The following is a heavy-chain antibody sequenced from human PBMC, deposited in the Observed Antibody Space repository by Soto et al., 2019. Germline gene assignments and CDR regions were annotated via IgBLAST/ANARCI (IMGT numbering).Heavy chain of an antibody. CDR3: AKGLAYYDTSGLDY. D-gene: IGHD3-22*01. CDR2: ISGSGAST. Sequence: GGSLRLSCAASGFTFSSYAMSWVRQPPGKGLEWVSAISGSGASTYYADSVKGRFTISRDNSKNTLYLQMNSLRAEDTAVYYCAKGLAYYDTSGLDYWGQGTLVTVSS. CDR1: GFTFSSYA. V-gene: IGHV3-23*01. J-gene: IGHJ4*02.